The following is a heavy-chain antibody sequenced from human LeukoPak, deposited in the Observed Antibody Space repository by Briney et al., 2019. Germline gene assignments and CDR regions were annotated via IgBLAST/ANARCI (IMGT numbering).Heavy chain of an antibody. Sequence: RGSLRLSCAASGFTFSTSWMTWVRQAPGKGLEWVANIKPDGSVQHYVDSVTGRFTISRDNGRNSLYLQMNSLRDEDTAVYYCARDRHTAMVYYYYYMDVWGTGTTVTVSS. D-gene: IGHD5-18*01. CDR3: ARDRHTAMVYYYYYMDV. CDR2: IKPDGSVQ. CDR1: GFTFSTSW. J-gene: IGHJ6*03. V-gene: IGHV3-7*03.